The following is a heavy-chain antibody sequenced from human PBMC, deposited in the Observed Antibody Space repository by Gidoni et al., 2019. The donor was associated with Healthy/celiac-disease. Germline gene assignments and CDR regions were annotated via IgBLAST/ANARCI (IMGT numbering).Heavy chain of an antibody. J-gene: IGHJ4*02. CDR1: GFTFSSCW. CDR2: IKQDGSEK. Sequence: EVQLVESGGGLVQPGGSLRLSCAASGFTFSSCWMSWVRQAPGKGLEWVANIKQDGSEKYYVDSVKGRFTISRDNAKNSLYLQMNSLRAEDTAVYYCARDISDYVWGSYREMGDYWGQGTLVTVSS. D-gene: IGHD3-16*02. CDR3: ARDISDYVWGSYREMGDY. V-gene: IGHV3-7*01.